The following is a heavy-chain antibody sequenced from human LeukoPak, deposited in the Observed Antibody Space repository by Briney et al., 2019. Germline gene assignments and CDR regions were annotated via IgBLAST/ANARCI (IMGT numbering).Heavy chain of an antibody. J-gene: IGHJ4*02. Sequence: SETLSLTCPFSGDSVNNYYCSWIRQPAGKGLEWIGRIYTSGSTNYSPSLKGRVTMSVDTSKNQFSLKLTSVTAADTAVYYCARESLTVLAIDYWGQGTLVTVSS. CDR1: GDSVNNYY. CDR3: ARESLTVLAIDY. V-gene: IGHV4-4*07. CDR2: IYTSGST. D-gene: IGHD3-9*01.